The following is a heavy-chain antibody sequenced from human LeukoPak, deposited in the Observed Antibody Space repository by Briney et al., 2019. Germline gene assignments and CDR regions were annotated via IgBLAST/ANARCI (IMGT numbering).Heavy chain of an antibody. J-gene: IGHJ4*02. CDR3: VRSLERFGTRDY. CDR1: EFIFCAYW. CDR2: ISQDGSEK. V-gene: IGHV3-7*01. D-gene: IGHD3-10*01. Sequence: GGSLRLSCAGSEFIFCAYWMTWVRQAPGKGLEWVAHISQDGSEKYYMDSVKGRFTISRDNAKKSLFLQMNSLTAEDTALYYCVRSLERFGTRDYWGQGTLVTVSS.